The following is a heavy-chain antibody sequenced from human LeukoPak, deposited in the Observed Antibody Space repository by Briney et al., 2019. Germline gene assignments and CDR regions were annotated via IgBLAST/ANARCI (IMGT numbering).Heavy chain of an antibody. CDR1: GFTFRSYA. Sequence: GGSLRPSCAASGFTFRSYAMHWVRQAPGKGLEWVAFISYDGSNKYYADSVKGRFTISRDNFKNTLYLQMNSLRAEDTAVYYCARDPCGGDCYPYVFDYWGQGTLVTVSS. CDR3: ARDPCGGDCYPYVFDY. D-gene: IGHD2-21*02. V-gene: IGHV3-30-3*01. J-gene: IGHJ4*02. CDR2: ISYDGSNK.